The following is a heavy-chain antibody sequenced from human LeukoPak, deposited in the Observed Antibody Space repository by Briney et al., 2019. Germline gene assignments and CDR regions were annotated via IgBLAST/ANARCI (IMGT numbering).Heavy chain of an antibody. D-gene: IGHD2-21*01. CDR3: AREGLGY. V-gene: IGHV1-8*03. Sequence: ASVKVSCKASGGTFSSYAINWVRQATGQGLEWMGYMNPNSGNTVYAQRFQDRFTISTDTSRSTAYMELSSLRSEDTAVYYCAREGLGYWGQGTLVTVSS. CDR1: GGTFSSYA. CDR2: MNPNSGNT. J-gene: IGHJ4*02.